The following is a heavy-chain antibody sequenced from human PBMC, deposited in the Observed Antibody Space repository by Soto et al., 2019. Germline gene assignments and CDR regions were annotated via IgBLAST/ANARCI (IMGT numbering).Heavy chain of an antibody. CDR1: GYTFTSYA. V-gene: IGHV1-3*01. CDR3: ARDFIVVVLVDSNEYYHYGMDF. J-gene: IGHJ6*02. Sequence: ASVKVSCKASGYTFTSYAMHWVRQAPGQRLEWMGWINAGNGNTKYSQKFQGRVTITRDTSASTAYMELRSLRSDDTAVYYCARDFIVVVLVDSNEYYHYGMDFWGRGTKVTVSS. CDR2: INAGNGNT. D-gene: IGHD2-15*01.